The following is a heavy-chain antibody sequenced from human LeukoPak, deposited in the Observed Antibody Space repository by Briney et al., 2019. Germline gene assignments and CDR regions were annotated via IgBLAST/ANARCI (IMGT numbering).Heavy chain of an antibody. CDR2: IYYSGST. D-gene: IGHD3-22*01. J-gene: IGHJ5*02. Sequence: SETLSLTCTVSGGSISSGGYYWSWIRQHPGKGLEWIGYIYYSGSTYYNPSLKSRVTISVDTSKNQFSLKLSSVTAAGTAVYYCARVATMILRFDPWGQGTLVTVSS. CDR3: ARVATMILRFDP. V-gene: IGHV4-31*03. CDR1: GGSISSGGYY.